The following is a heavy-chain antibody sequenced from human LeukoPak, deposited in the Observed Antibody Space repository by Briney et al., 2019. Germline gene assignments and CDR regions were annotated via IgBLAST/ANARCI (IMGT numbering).Heavy chain of an antibody. CDR3: ASHSGSYSASY. V-gene: IGHV4-39*01. J-gene: IGHJ4*02. CDR2: IYYSGST. D-gene: IGHD1-26*01. Sequence: SETLSLTCTVSGGSISSSSYYWGWIRQPPGKGLEWIGSIYYSGSTYYNPSLKSRVTISVDTSKNQFSLKLSSVTAADTAVYYCASHSGSYSASYWGQGTLVTVSS. CDR1: GGSISSSSYY.